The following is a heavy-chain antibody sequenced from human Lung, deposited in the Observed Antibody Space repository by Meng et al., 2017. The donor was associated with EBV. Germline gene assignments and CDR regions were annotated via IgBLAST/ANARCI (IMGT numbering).Heavy chain of an antibody. J-gene: IGHJ5*02. Sequence: QGQLVAPGAEEREPGASVKVSRQASGYTFTSYGISWVRQAPGQGLEWMGWISAYNGNTNYAQKLQGRVTMTTDTSTSTAYMELRSLRSDDTAVYYCARSRGAAAGTRDWFDPWGQGTLVTVSS. D-gene: IGHD6-13*01. CDR1: GYTFTSYG. CDR3: ARSRGAAAGTRDWFDP. V-gene: IGHV1-18*01. CDR2: ISAYNGNT.